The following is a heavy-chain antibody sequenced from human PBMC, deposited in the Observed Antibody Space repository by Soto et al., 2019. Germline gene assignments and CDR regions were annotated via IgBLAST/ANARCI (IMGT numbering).Heavy chain of an antibody. CDR3: VRGMNPLF. J-gene: IGHJ4*01. CDR2: ISISSSDR. Sequence: PGGSLRLSCAASGFTLRTYTMNWVRQAPGKGLEWVSSISISSSDRYYADSVRGRFTISRDNAKNALYLQMNSLRADDTALYFCVRGMNPLFGGQGTLVTVSS. V-gene: IGHV3-21*06. CDR1: GFTLRTYT.